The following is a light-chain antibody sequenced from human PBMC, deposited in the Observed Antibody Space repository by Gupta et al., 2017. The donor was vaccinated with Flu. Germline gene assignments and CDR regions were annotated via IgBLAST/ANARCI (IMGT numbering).Light chain of an antibody. Sequence: DIQIPHSPSTLSASVGDRLTITCRASQIIVHYLNWYQHRPGEVPKLLIYGALALQTGVPSRFSGIGSATEFTLVISKLQPEDFAIYYCQQGHAVPYTFGQGTRLEI. CDR3: QQGHAVPYT. J-gene: IGKJ2*01. V-gene: IGKV1-39*01. CDR1: QIIVHY. CDR2: GAL.